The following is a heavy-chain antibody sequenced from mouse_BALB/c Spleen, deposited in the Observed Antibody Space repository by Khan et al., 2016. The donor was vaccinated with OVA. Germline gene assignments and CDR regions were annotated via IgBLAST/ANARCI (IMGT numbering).Heavy chain of an antibody. Sequence: QIQLVQSGPELKKPGETVKISCKASGYTFTNYGMNWVKQAPGKVLKWMGWINTYTGEPTYADDFKGRFAFSLETSASTAYLQINNLKNEDTATYFCARPPYFSYVMVYWGQGTSVTVSS. D-gene: IGHD2-10*01. J-gene: IGHJ4*01. CDR3: ARPPYFSYVMVY. V-gene: IGHV9-3-1*01. CDR1: GYTFTNYG. CDR2: INTYTGEP.